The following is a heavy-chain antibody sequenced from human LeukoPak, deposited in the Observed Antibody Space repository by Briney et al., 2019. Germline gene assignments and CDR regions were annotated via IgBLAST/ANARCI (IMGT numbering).Heavy chain of an antibody. CDR2: ISGSGGST. Sequence: GGSLRLSCAASGFTFSTFAMSWVRQAPGKGLEWVSAISGSGGSTYYADSVKGRFTISRDNSKNTLYLQMNSLRAEDTAVYYCAKDIVVVVAATPPDYWGQGTLVTVSS. J-gene: IGHJ4*02. CDR1: GFTFSTFA. V-gene: IGHV3-23*01. D-gene: IGHD2-15*01. CDR3: AKDIVVVVAATPPDY.